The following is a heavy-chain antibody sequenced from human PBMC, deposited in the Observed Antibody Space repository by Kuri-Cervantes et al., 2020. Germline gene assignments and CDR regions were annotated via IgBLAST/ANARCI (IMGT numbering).Heavy chain of an antibody. D-gene: IGHD3-3*01. V-gene: IGHV4-39*01. Sequence: SETLSLTCTVSGGSISSGDYYWSWIHQPPGKGLEWIGSIYYSGSTYYNPSLKSRVTISVDTSKNQFSLKLSSVTAADTAVYYCARHATDMTIFGVVITPYGMDVWGQGTTVTVSS. J-gene: IGHJ6*02. CDR2: IYYSGST. CDR1: GGSISSGDYY. CDR3: ARHATDMTIFGVVITPYGMDV.